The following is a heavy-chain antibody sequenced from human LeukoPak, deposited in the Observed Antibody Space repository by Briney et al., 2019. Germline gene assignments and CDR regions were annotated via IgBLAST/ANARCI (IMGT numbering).Heavy chain of an antibody. D-gene: IGHD6-19*01. J-gene: IGHJ3*02. Sequence: PGGSLRLSCAASGFTFSSYSMNWVRQAPGKGLEWFSSISSSSSYIYYADSVKGRFTISRDNAKNSLYLQMNSLRAEDTAVYYCARDGLYSSGWYEGDAFDIWGQGTMVTVSS. CDR3: ARDGLYSSGWYEGDAFDI. CDR2: ISSSSSYI. V-gene: IGHV3-21*01. CDR1: GFTFSSYS.